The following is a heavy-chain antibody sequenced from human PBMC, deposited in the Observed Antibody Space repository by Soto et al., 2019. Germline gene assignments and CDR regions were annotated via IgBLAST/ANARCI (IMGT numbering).Heavy chain of an antibody. J-gene: IGHJ5*02. V-gene: IGHV4-59*02. CDR2: IYFSGST. D-gene: IGHD3-16*01. CDR3: ATRSQDYAAWFGP. Sequence: TSETLSLTCTVSGGSVNPFYWTWIRQPPGKGLEWIGNIYFSGSTNYNPSLQSRVTMSIDTSKNQFSLHLSSVTAADTAVYYGATRSQDYAAWFGPSGQGTLVTVSS. CDR1: GGSVNPFY.